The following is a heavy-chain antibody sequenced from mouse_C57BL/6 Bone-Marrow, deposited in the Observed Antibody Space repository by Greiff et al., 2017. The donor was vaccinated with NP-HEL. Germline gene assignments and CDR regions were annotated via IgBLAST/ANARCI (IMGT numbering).Heavy chain of an antibody. Sequence: EVKVVESGAELVRPGASVKLSCTASGFNIKDDYMHWVKQRPEQGLEWIGWFDPENGDTEYASKFQGKATITADTSSNTAYLQLSSLTSEDTAVYYYTTEGWPVRFAYWGQGTLVTVSA. CDR1: GFNIKDDY. V-gene: IGHV14-4*01. J-gene: IGHJ3*01. CDR2: FDPENGDT. D-gene: IGHD2-3*01. CDR3: TTEGWPVRFAY.